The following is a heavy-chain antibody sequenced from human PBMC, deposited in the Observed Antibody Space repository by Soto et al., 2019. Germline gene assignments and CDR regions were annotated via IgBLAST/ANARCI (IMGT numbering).Heavy chain of an antibody. V-gene: IGHV1-2*02. CDR3: ARGPVVASE. CDR2: INPNNGGT. D-gene: IGHD3-22*01. J-gene: IGHJ1*01. Sequence: ASFDKSRFSVNRKSGQWVRQAPGQGLEWMGWINPNNGGTKYAQNFQGRVSITSDTSISTAYMELSRLTADDTAVYFCARGPVVASEWGQRRSVPVFS. CDR1: RFSVNRKS.